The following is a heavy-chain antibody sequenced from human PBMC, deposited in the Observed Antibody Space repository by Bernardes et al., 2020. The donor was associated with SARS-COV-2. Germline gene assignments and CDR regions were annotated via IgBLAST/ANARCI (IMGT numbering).Heavy chain of an antibody. Sequence: SLRLSCAASGFTFSSYGMHWVRQAPGKGLEWVAVIWYDGSHKYYADSVKGRFTISRDNSKNTLYLQMNSLRAEDSAVYYCAGEDFWTGYGGTGYYYYGMDVWGQGTTVIVSS. CDR3: AGEDFWTGYGGTGYYYYGMDV. V-gene: IGHV3-33*01. J-gene: IGHJ6*02. CDR1: GFTFSSYG. D-gene: IGHD3-3*01. CDR2: IWYDGSHK.